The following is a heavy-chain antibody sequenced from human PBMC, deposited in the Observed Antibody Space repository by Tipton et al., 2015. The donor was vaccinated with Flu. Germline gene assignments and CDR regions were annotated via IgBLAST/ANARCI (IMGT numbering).Heavy chain of an antibody. V-gene: IGHV4-4*07. Sequence: TLSLTCTVSGGSSSGYYWSWVRQPAGKGLEWIGRIYSSGTANYSPSLKTRVTMSVDTSSNQFFLSLKSVTATDTAISYCARSASWYDPLDYRGQGNLVTVAS. CDR2: IYSSGTA. CDR1: GGSSSGYY. CDR3: ARSASWYDPLDY. D-gene: IGHD6-13*01. J-gene: IGHJ4*02.